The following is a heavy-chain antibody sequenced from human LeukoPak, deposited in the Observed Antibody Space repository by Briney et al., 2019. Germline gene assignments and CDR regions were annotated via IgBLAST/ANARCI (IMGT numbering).Heavy chain of an antibody. CDR1: GYSFTSYW. D-gene: IGHD4-17*01. CDR2: IYPGDSDT. J-gene: IGHJ6*03. Sequence: ESLKISCKGSGYSFTSYWIGWVRQMPGKGLEWMGIIYPGDSDTRYSPSFQGQVTISADKSISTAYLQWSSLKASDTAMYYCARQPNGDYAQNYYYYMDVWGKGTTVTVSS. CDR3: ARQPNGDYAQNYYYYMDV. V-gene: IGHV5-51*01.